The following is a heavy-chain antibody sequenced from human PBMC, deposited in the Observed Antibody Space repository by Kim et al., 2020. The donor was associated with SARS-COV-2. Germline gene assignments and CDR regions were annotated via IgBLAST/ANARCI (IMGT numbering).Heavy chain of an antibody. CDR3: ARGGWGGYGTYGMDV. Sequence: GGSLRLSCAASGFTFSSYAMHWVRQAPGKGLEYVSAISSNGGSTYYANSVKGRFTISRDNSKNTLYLQMGSLRAEDMAVYYCARGGWGGYGTYGMDVWG. V-gene: IGHV3-64*01. J-gene: IGHJ6*02. CDR2: ISSNGGST. CDR1: GFTFSSYA. D-gene: IGHD5-12*01.